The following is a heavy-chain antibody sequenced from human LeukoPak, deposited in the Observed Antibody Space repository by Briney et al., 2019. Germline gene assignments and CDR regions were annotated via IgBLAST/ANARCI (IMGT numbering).Heavy chain of an antibody. CDR2: ISSSGSTI. V-gene: IGHV3-48*03. J-gene: IGHJ3*02. CDR1: GFTFSSYE. D-gene: IGHD3-10*01. Sequence: GGSLRLSCAASGFTFSSYEMNWVRQAPGKGLEWVSYISSSGSTIYYADSVKGRFTISRDNAKNSLYLQMNSLRAEDTAVYYCARVQGLLWFGELGAFDIWGQGTMVTVSS. CDR3: ARVQGLLWFGELGAFDI.